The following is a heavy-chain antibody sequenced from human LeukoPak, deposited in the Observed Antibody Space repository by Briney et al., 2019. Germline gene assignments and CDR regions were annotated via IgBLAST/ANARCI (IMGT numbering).Heavy chain of an antibody. Sequence: GRSLRLSCAASGFTFDDYAMHWVRQAPGKGLEWVSGISWNSGSIGYADSVEGRFTISRDNAKNSLYLQMNSLRAEDTALYYCAKATDNYDILTGHYFDYWGQGTLVTVSS. V-gene: IGHV3-9*01. D-gene: IGHD3-9*01. CDR3: AKATDNYDILTGHYFDY. CDR1: GFTFDDYA. J-gene: IGHJ4*02. CDR2: ISWNSGSI.